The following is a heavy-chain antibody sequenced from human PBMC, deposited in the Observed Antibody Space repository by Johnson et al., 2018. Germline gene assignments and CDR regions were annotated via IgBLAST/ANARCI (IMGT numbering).Heavy chain of an antibody. D-gene: IGHD3-10*02. CDR1: EYTFTSNV. CDR2: INAGNGNT. V-gene: IGHV1-3*01. Sequence: QVQLVQSGAEVKKPGSSVKVSCKASEYTFTSNVIHWVRQAPGQRLEWMGWINAGNGNTKYSQKFQGRVTITRDTSASTVYMELSSLRSEDTAVYYCARLSSLYYMDVWGKGTTVTVSS. CDR3: ARLSSLYYMDV. J-gene: IGHJ6*03.